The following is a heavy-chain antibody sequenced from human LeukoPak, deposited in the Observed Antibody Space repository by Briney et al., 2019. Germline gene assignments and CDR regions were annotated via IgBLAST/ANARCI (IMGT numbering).Heavy chain of an antibody. CDR3: ASMTTVTGVDY. D-gene: IGHD4-17*01. CDR2: IYHSGST. J-gene: IGHJ4*02. CDR1: GGSISSGGYS. Sequence: TSETLSLTCAVSGGSISSGGYSWSWIRQPPGKGLEWIGYIYHSGSTYYNPSLKSRVTISVDRSKNQFSLKLSSMTAADTAVYYCASMTTVTGVDYWGQGTLVTVSS. V-gene: IGHV4-30-2*01.